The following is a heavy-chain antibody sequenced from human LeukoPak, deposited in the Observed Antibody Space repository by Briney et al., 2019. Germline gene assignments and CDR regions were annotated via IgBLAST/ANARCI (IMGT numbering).Heavy chain of an antibody. CDR1: GFTVSNNY. J-gene: IGHJ5*02. V-gene: IGHV3-66*01. CDR3: ARDPPAVRTNTYA. CDR2: IYSGGDT. D-gene: IGHD4/OR15-4a*01. Sequence: AGGSLRLSCAASGFTVSNNYMNWVRQAPGKGLEWVSLIYSGGDTRYADSVKGRFTISRDSSKNTLYLQMNSLRAEDTAVYYCARDPPAVRTNTYAWGQGTLVTVSS.